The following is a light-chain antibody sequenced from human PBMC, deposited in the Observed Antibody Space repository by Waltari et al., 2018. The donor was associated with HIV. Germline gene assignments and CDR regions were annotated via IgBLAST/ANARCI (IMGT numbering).Light chain of an antibody. V-gene: IGLV2-11*01. J-gene: IGLJ2*01. Sequence: QSALTQPRSVSGSPGQSATISCPGTSSDVGAYDYVSWYQQHPGKAPKLIIYDVSQRPSGVPDRFSGSKSGDTASLTISGLQGEDEAEYYCCSYAGAYTVILGGGTKLTVL. CDR3: CSYAGAYTVI. CDR1: SSDVGAYDY. CDR2: DVS.